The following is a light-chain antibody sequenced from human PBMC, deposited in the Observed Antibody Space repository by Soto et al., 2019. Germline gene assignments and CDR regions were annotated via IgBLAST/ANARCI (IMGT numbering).Light chain of an antibody. CDR3: QQYNQWPLT. J-gene: IGKJ1*01. CDR1: QSINGW. CDR2: GAS. V-gene: IGKV3-15*01. Sequence: TQSPSTLSASVGDRVTITCRASQSINGWLAWYHQKPGQAPRLLIHGASTRATGIQDRFSGSGSGTEFTLTISRLQSEDLAVYHCQQYNQWPLTFGQGTKVDIK.